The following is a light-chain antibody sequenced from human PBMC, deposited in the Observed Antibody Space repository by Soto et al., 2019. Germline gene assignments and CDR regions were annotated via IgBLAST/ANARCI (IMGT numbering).Light chain of an antibody. J-gene: IGKJ1*01. CDR3: QQYNSYSRT. CDR1: QSISSW. Sequence: DIQMAQSPSTLSACVGDRVTITCRASQSISSWLAWYQQKPGKAPNLLIYDASSLESGVPSRFSGRGSGTEFPLTISSLQPDDFATYYCQQYNSYSRTFGQGTKVDI. CDR2: DAS. V-gene: IGKV1-5*01.